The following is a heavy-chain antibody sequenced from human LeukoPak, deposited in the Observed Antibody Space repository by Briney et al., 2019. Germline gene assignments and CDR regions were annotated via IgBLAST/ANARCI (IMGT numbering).Heavy chain of an antibody. CDR1: GFTVSSNY. D-gene: IGHD3-10*01. CDR3: TSPRLWFGELIL. Sequence: GGSLRLSCAASGFTVSSNYMSWVRQAPGKGLEWVSVIYSGGSTYYADSVKGRFTITRDNSKNTLYLQMNSLRVEDTAVYYCTSPRLWFGELILWGQGTLVTVSS. V-gene: IGHV3-66*01. CDR2: IYSGGST. J-gene: IGHJ4*02.